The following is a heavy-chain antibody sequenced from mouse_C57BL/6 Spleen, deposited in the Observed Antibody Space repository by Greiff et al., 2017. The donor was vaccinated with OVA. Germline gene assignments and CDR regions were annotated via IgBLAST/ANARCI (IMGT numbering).Heavy chain of an antibody. V-gene: IGHV1-52*01. D-gene: IGHD2-4*01. CDR3: ARGAYDYVWYFDV. CDR1: GYTFTSSW. J-gene: IGHJ1*03. CDR2: IDPSDSET. Sequence: QVQLQPPGAELVRPGSSVKLSCKASGYTFTSSWMHWVKQRPIQGLEWIGNIDPSDSETHYNQKFKDKATLTVDKSSSTAYMQLSSLTSEDSAVYYCARGAYDYVWYFDVWGTGTTVTVSS.